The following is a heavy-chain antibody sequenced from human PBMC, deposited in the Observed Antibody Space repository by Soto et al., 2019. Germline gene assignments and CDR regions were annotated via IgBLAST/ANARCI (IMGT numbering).Heavy chain of an antibody. Sequence: PGGSLRLSCSASGFTFSSYAMHWVRQAPGKGLEYVSAISSNGGSTYYADSVKGRFTISRDNSKNTLYLQMSSLRAEDTAVYYCVKDSYRGVWLALVPETGEYYFDYWGQGTLVTVSS. V-gene: IGHV3-64D*08. D-gene: IGHD3-10*01. CDR3: VKDSYRGVWLALVPETGEYYFDY. CDR1: GFTFSSYA. J-gene: IGHJ4*02. CDR2: ISSNGGST.